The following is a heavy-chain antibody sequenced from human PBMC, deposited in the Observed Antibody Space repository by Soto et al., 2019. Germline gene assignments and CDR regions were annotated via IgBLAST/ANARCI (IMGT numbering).Heavy chain of an antibody. CDR2: IDPRSGSA. Sequence: GASVKVSCKASGYTFTTHYIHWVRQAPGQGPEWMGIIDPRSGSAGYAQRFQVSVTMTRDTPTSTFYMELSSLRSEDTAVYYCASVPGGSTSFVDYWGQGAVLTVS. CDR3: ASVPGGSTSFVDY. V-gene: IGHV1-46*01. CDR1: GYTFTTHY. J-gene: IGHJ4*01. D-gene: IGHD2-15*01.